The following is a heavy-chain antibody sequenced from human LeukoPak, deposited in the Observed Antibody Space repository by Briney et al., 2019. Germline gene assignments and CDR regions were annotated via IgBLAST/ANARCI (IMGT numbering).Heavy chain of an antibody. CDR3: ARDGWRDYYYYYMDV. V-gene: IGHV4-38-2*02. D-gene: IGHD2-2*03. J-gene: IGHJ6*03. CDR2: IYHTGTT. CDR1: GFSISSAYY. Sequence: PSETLSLTCTVSGFSISSAYYWVWIRQPPGKGLEYIGSIYHTGTTYHSPSLRSRVTISLDTSKNQFSLNLSSVTAADTAVYYCARDGWRDYYYYYMDVWGKGTTVTVSS.